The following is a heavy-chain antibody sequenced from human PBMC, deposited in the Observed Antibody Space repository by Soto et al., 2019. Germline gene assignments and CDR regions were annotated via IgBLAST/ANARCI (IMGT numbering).Heavy chain of an antibody. D-gene: IGHD6-19*01. CDR3: AKVLPSPGYSSGCCHFDY. CDR2: ISYDGSYQ. CDR1: GFTFKSYG. V-gene: IGHV3-30*18. J-gene: IGHJ4*02. Sequence: GVSLRISCAASGFTFKSYGMHWVRQAPGKGLEWVAVISYDGSYQYYSDSVKGRFTISRDNSKNTLNLQMNSLRAEDTAVYYCAKVLPSPGYSSGCCHFDYWGQGTLVTVSS.